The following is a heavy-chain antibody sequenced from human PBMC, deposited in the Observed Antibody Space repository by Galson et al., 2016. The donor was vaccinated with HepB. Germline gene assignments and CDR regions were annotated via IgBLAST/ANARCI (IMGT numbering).Heavy chain of an antibody. D-gene: IGHD3-16*01. CDR2: IMKEGSML. V-gene: IGHV3-74*01. CDR1: GFRFNFGDSY. Sequence: SLRLSCAGSGFRFNFGDSYFHWVRQAPGKGLVWVSRIMKEGSMLSYAGSVRGRFTISRDNAKNTVYLQMNSLRAEDTAIYYCARDGGNRNFDYWGQGTLVTVSS. CDR3: ARDGGNRNFDY. J-gene: IGHJ4*02.